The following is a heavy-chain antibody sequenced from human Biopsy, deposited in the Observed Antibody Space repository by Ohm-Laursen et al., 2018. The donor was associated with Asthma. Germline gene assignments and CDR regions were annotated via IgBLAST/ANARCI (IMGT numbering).Heavy chain of an antibody. D-gene: IGHD3-22*01. CDR2: IYSGGTS. V-gene: IGHV3-53*01. CDR3: ARGDSSNWSHYYFDY. Sequence: SLRLSCAALGFAASRDHMFWVRQAPGKGLEWVSVIYSGGTSHTADSVRGRFTISRDFSKNTLHLQMHSLRVEDTAVYYCARGDSSNWSHYYFDYWGQGTLVTVSS. J-gene: IGHJ4*02. CDR1: GFAASRDH.